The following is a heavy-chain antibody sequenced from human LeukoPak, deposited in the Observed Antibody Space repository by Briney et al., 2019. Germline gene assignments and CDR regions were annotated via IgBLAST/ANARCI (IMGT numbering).Heavy chain of an antibody. CDR2: IGSSCSTI. D-gene: IGHD3-10*02. CDR1: GFTLSRYE. Sequence: GGALRLSCAASGFTLSRYEMNWVRQAPGKGLEGVSYIGSSCSTIYYADSVKSRFTISRDNAKNSLYLQMNSLRAEDTAVYYCAELGLTMIGGVWGKGTTVTISS. CDR3: AELGLTMIGGV. V-gene: IGHV3-48*03. J-gene: IGHJ6*04.